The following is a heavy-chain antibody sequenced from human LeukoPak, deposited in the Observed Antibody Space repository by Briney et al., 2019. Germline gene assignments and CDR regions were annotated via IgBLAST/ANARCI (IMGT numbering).Heavy chain of an antibody. CDR2: IYYDGST. Sequence: SETLSLTCTVSGASISSPYGSSIRQPPGKCLEWIGYIYYDGSTYYNPSVTSRVTISVGTDKIQFSLKLSSVTAADTAVYYCARERERVYYGSGSYYRVMDVWGKGTTVTVSS. V-gene: IGHV4-59*06. CDR1: GASISSPY. J-gene: IGHJ6*03. D-gene: IGHD3-10*01. CDR3: ARERERVYYGSGSYYRVMDV.